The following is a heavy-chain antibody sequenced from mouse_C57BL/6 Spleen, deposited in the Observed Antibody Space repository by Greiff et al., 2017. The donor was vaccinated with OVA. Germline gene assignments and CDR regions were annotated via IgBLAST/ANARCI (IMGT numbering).Heavy chain of an antibody. CDR2: ISDGGSYT. J-gene: IGHJ1*03. CDR3: ARGGYYYGSSYDWYFDV. D-gene: IGHD1-1*01. CDR1: GFTFSSYA. V-gene: IGHV5-4*01. Sequence: EVQLVESGGGLVKPGGSLKLSCAASGFTFSSYAMSWVRQTPEKRLEWVATISDGGSYTYYPDNVKGRFTISRDNAKNNLYLQMSHLKSEDTAMYYCARGGYYYGSSYDWYFDVWGTGTTVTVSS.